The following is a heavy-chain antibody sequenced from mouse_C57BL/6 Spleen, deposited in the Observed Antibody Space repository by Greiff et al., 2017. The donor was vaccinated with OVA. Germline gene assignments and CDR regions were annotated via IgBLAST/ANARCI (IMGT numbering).Heavy chain of an antibody. D-gene: IGHD1-1*01. CDR3: ARPGYYGNSYKNYFDY. V-gene: IGHV5-17*01. CDR1: GFTFSDYG. J-gene: IGHJ2*01. Sequence: EVKLVESGGGLVKPGGSLKLSCAASGFTFSDYGMHWVRQAPEKGLEWVAYISSGSSTIYYADTVKGRFTISRDNAKNTLFLQMTSLRSEDTAMYYCARPGYYGNSYKNYFDYWGQGTTLTVSS. CDR2: ISSGSSTI.